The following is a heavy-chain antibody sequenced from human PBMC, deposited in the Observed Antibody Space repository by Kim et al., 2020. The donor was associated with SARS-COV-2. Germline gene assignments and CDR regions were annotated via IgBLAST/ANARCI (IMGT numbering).Heavy chain of an antibody. CDR2: IDYTGRP. CDR1: GDSISRCY. J-gene: IGHJ3*01. V-gene: IGHV4-59*08. Sequence: SETLSLTCTVSGDSISRCYWNWIRQAPGKGLEWIGTIDYTGRPDYNPSLKSRVSMSLDTSEDQFSLTLGSVTASDTGTYFCARRSHIIVVVPASFRQTNAFDVGGQGTVVTVSS. D-gene: IGHD2-21*01. CDR3: ARRSHIIVVVPASFRQTNAFDV.